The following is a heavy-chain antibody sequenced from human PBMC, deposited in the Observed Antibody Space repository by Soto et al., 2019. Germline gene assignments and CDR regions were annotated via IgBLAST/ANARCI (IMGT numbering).Heavy chain of an antibody. D-gene: IGHD5-12*01. J-gene: IGHJ4*02. CDR2: IYYSGST. CDR3: ARSRYSGYDWGLGDFDY. CDR1: GGSISSSSYY. V-gene: IGHV4-39*01. Sequence: QLQLQESGPGLVKPSETLSLTCTVSGGSISSSSYYWGWIRQPPGKGLEWIGSIYYSGSTYYNPSLKSRVTISVDTSKNQFSLKLSSVTAADTAVYYCARSRYSGYDWGLGDFDYWGQGTLVTVSS.